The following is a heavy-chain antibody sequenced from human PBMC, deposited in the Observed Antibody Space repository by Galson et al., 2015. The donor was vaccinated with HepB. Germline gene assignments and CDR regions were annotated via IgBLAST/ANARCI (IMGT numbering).Heavy chain of an antibody. D-gene: IGHD2-21*02. Sequence: SETLSLTCTVSGGSISSYYWSWIRQPPGQGLEWIGYIYDSESTNYNPSLKSRVTISVDTSKNQFSLKLTSVTAADTAVYFCARSGDYNSYGTFDIWGQGTMVTVSS. CDR1: GGSISSYY. J-gene: IGHJ3*02. CDR2: IYDSEST. V-gene: IGHV4-59*01. CDR3: ARSGDYNSYGTFDI.